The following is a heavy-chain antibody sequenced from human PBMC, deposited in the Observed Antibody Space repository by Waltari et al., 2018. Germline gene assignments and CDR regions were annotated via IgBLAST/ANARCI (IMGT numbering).Heavy chain of an antibody. CDR2: IIPIFGTA. CDR1: GGTFSSYA. D-gene: IGHD3-22*01. J-gene: IGHJ3*02. Sequence: QVQLVQSGAEVKKPGSSVKVSCKASGGTFSSYAISWLRQAPGQGLEWMGGIIPIFGTANYAQKFQGRVTITADESTSTAYMELSSLRSEDTAVYYCARDYYYYDSSGYSHDAFDIWGQGTMVTVSS. V-gene: IGHV1-69*12. CDR3: ARDYYYYDSSGYSHDAFDI.